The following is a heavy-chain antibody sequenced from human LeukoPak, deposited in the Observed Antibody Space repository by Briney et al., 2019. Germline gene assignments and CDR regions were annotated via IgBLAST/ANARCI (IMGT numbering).Heavy chain of an antibody. V-gene: IGHV4-34*01. D-gene: IGHD2-15*01. CDR2: INHSGST. CDR3: AREWWG. CDR1: GGSFSGYY. Sequence: SSETLSLTCAVYGGSFSGYYWTWIRQPPGEGLEWIGEINHSGSTNYNPSLKSRVTILVDTSKNQFSLKLSSVTAADTAVYYCAREWWGWGQGTPVTVSS. J-gene: IGHJ4*02.